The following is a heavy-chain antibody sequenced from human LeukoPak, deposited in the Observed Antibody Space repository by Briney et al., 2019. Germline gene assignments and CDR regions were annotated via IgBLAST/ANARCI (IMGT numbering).Heavy chain of an antibody. CDR3: ARGISDFWSGYDLYIGY. V-gene: IGHV4-34*01. CDR2: INHSGST. D-gene: IGHD3-3*01. CDR1: GGSFSGYY. J-gene: IGHJ4*02. Sequence: PSESLSLTCAVYGGSFSGYYWSWIRQPPGKGLEWIGEINHSGSTNYNPSLKSRVTISVDTSKNQFSLKLSSVTAADTAVYYCARGISDFWSGYDLYIGYWGQRTLVTVSS.